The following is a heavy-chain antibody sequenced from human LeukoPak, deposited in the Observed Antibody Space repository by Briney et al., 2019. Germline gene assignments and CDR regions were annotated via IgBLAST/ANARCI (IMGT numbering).Heavy chain of an antibody. D-gene: IGHD5-18*01. J-gene: IGHJ4*02. CDR3: AKSHGYSYGFDY. CDR2: ISSSSSTI. CDR1: GFTFSIYS. V-gene: IGHV3-48*01. Sequence: GGSLRLSCAASGFTFSIYSMNWVRQAPGKGLEWVSYISSSSSTILYADSVKGRFTISRDNSKNTLYLQMNSLRAEDTAVYYCAKSHGYSYGFDYWGQGTLVTVSS.